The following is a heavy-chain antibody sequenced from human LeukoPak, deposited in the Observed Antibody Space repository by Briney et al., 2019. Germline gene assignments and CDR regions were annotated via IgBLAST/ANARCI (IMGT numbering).Heavy chain of an antibody. D-gene: IGHD5-18*01. J-gene: IGHJ4*02. CDR1: VASISNYY. CDR2: ISTSGST. Sequence: SETLSLTCAVSVASISNYYWSWIREAPGKGLEWIGYISTSGSTYYNPSLKSRVSISLDTSNNRFSLNLNFVTAADTAVYFRASPRTSYRYTFDYWGPGALVTVSS. V-gene: IGHV4-4*09. CDR3: ASPRTSYRYTFDY.